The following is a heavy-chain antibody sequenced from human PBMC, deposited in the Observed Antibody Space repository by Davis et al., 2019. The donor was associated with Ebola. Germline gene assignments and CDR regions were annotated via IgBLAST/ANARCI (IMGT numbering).Heavy chain of an antibody. Sequence: PSETLSLTCTVSGGSISSYYWSWIRQPAGKGLEWIGRIYTSGSTNYNPSLKSRVTISVDTSKNQFSLKLSSVTAADTAVYYCARDIVVPAATDNWFDPWGQGTLVTVSS. V-gene: IGHV4-4*07. CDR2: IYTSGST. CDR1: GGSISSYY. CDR3: ARDIVVPAATDNWFDP. D-gene: IGHD2-2*01. J-gene: IGHJ5*02.